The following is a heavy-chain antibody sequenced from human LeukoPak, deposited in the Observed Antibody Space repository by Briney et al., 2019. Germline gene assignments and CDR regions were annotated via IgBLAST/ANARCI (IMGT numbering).Heavy chain of an antibody. J-gene: IGHJ4*02. CDR3: AKVGSGSYWVRCDY. D-gene: IGHD1-26*01. V-gene: IGHV3-23*01. Sequence: GGSLRLSCAASGFTFSSYAMNWIRQAPGKGLEWVSVISGSGNSTYYADSVKGRFTISRGDSKTTLYLQMNRLRAEDTAVYYCAKVGSGSYWVRCDYWGQGTLVTVSS. CDR2: ISGSGNST. CDR1: GFTFSSYA.